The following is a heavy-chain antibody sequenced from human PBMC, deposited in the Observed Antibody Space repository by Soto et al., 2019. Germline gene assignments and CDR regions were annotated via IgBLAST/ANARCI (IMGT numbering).Heavy chain of an antibody. CDR2: ISYDGSNK. CDR3: AKDQDFYGDYYYYMDV. Sequence: PGGSLRLSCAASGFTFSSYGMHWVRQAPGKGLEWVAVISYDGSNKYYADSVKGRFTISRDNSKNTLYLQMNSLRAEDTAVYYCAKDQDFYGDYYYYMDVWGKGTAVTVSS. D-gene: IGHD4-17*01. CDR1: GFTFSSYG. V-gene: IGHV3-30*18. J-gene: IGHJ6*03.